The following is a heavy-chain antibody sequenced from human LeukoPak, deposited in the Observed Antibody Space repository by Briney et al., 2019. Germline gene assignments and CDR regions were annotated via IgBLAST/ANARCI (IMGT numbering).Heavy chain of an antibody. CDR1: GFTFSSYG. D-gene: IGHD6-6*01. CDR3: ARVEKYSSSFPLYYYYGMDV. V-gene: IGHV3-33*08. J-gene: IGHJ6*02. CDR2: IWYDGSNK. Sequence: PGGSLRLSCAASGFTFSSYGMHWVRQAPGKGLEWVAVIWYDGSNKYYADSVKGRFTISRDNSKNTLYLQMNSLRAEDTAVYYCARVEKYSSSFPLYYYYGMDVWGQGTTVTVSS.